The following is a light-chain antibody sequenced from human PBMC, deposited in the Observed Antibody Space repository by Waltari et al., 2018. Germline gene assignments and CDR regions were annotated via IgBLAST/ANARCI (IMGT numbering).Light chain of an antibody. CDR3: QQSYSTPPLT. CDR2: AAS. Sequence: DIQMTQSPSSLSAPVGDSVTITCRSSQSISSYVNWYQQKPGKAPKLLVYAASSLQSGVPSRFSGSGSGTDFTLTISSLQPGDLATYYCQQSYSTPPLTFGGGTKVEIK. CDR1: QSISSY. J-gene: IGKJ4*01. V-gene: IGKV1-39*01.